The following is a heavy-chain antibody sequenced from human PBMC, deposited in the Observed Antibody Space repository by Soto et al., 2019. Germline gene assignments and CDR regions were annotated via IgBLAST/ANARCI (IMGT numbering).Heavy chain of an antibody. V-gene: IGHV4-34*01. Sequence: SETLSLTCAVYDGSFSGYYWSWIRQPPGKGLQWIGEIYHSGSTKYNPSLKSRVIISVDKSKNQFSLKLSSVTDADTAVYYCARGETQQQRDYWGQGTLVTVSS. CDR2: IYHSGST. CDR1: DGSFSGYY. J-gene: IGHJ4*02. CDR3: ARGETQQQRDY. D-gene: IGHD6-13*01.